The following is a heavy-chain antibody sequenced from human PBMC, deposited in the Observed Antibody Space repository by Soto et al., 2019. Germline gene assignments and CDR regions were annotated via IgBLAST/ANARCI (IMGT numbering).Heavy chain of an antibody. CDR1: GFTFSSYS. Sequence: EVQLVESGGGLVKPGGSLRLSCAASGFTFSSYSMNWVRQAPGKGLEWVSSISSSSSYIYYADSVKGRFTISRDNAKNSLYLQMNSLRAEDTAVYYCARDPTEGATYNFDYWGQGTLVTVSS. D-gene: IGHD1-26*01. V-gene: IGHV3-21*01. J-gene: IGHJ4*02. CDR3: ARDPTEGATYNFDY. CDR2: ISSSSSYI.